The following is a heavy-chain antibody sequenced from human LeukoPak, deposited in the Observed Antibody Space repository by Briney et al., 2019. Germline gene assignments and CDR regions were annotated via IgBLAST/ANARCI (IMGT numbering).Heavy chain of an antibody. CDR2: IYHSGST. Sequence: PSETLSLTCAVYGGSFSGYYWSWIRQPPGKGLEWIGSIYHSGSTYYNPSLKSRVTISVDTSKNQFSLKLSSVTAADTAVYYCAREGSSSSDYWGQGTLVTVSS. J-gene: IGHJ4*02. V-gene: IGHV4-34*01. D-gene: IGHD6-6*01. CDR3: AREGSSSSDY. CDR1: GGSFSGYY.